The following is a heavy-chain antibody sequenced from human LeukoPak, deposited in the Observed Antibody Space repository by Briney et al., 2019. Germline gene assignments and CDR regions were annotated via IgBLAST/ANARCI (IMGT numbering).Heavy chain of an antibody. CDR2: IYSGGST. Sequence: PGGSLRLSCGASGFTVSSNYMSWVRQVPGKGLEWVSVIYSGGSTYYADSVKGRFTISRDNSKNTLYLQMNRLRGEDTAVYYCARVPYSSGWYFYYWGQGTLVTVSS. V-gene: IGHV3-53*01. J-gene: IGHJ4*02. CDR3: ARVPYSSGWYFYY. D-gene: IGHD6-19*01. CDR1: GFTVSSNY.